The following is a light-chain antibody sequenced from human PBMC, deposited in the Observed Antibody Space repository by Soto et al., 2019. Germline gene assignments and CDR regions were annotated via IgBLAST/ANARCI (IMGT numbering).Light chain of an antibody. V-gene: IGKV1-5*03. J-gene: IGKJ4*01. CDR3: QQYNTYPLT. Sequence: DIQMTQSPSTLSASVGDRVTITCRASQSISTWLGWYQQKPGKAPKLLIYKASSLESGVPSRFSGSGSGTEFTLTINSLQPDDFATYYCQQYNTYPLTFGGGTTVEIK. CDR1: QSISTW. CDR2: KAS.